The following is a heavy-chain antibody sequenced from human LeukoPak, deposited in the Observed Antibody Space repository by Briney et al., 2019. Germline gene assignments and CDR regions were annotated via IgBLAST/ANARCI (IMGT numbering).Heavy chain of an antibody. J-gene: IGHJ6*02. CDR2: TNPNSGNT. V-gene: IGHV1-8*01. D-gene: IGHD2-2*02. CDR3: ARDGGYCSSTSCYIYGMDV. CDR1: GYTFTSYD. Sequence: ASVKVSFKASGYTFTSYDINWVRQATGQGLEWMGWTNPNSGNTGYAQKFQGRVTMTRNTSISTAYMELSSLRSEDTAVYYCARDGGYCSSTSCYIYGMDVWGQGTTVTVSS.